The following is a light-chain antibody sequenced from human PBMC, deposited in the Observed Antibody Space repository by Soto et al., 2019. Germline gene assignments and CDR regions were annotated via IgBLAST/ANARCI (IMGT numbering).Light chain of an antibody. CDR3: QKYNSARWT. V-gene: IGKV1-27*01. Sequence: DIQMTQSPSSLSASVGDRVTITCRASQGISNYLAWYQQIPGKVPRLLIYAASTLQSGVPSRFSGSGSGTDFTFTISSLQPEDVATYYCQKYNSARWTFGLGTKVDIK. J-gene: IGKJ1*01. CDR1: QGISNY. CDR2: AAS.